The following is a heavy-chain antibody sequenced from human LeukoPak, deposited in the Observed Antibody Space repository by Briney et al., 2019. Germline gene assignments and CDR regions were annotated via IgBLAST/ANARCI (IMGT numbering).Heavy chain of an antibody. J-gene: IGHJ4*02. CDR3: AKGGSYYVERDSDY. D-gene: IGHD3-10*01. V-gene: IGHV3-9*01. Sequence: PGRSLRLSCAASGFTFDDYAMHWVRQAPGKGLEWVSGISWNSDSIGYADSVKGRFTISRDNARNSLYLQMNSLRVEDTALYYCAKGGSYYVERDSDYWGQGTLVTASS. CDR2: ISWNSDSI. CDR1: GFTFDDYA.